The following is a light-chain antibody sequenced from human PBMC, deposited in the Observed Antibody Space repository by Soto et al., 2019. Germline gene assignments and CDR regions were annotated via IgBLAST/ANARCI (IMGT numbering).Light chain of an antibody. CDR3: QQLNSYPPYT. J-gene: IGKJ2*01. CDR1: QGISSY. Sequence: DIQLTQSPSFLSASVGHRVTITCRASQGISSYLAWYQQKPGKAPKLLIYAASTLQSGVPSRFSGSGSGTEFSLTISSLQPEDFATYYFQQLNSYPPYTFGQGTKLEIK. V-gene: IGKV1-9*01. CDR2: AAS.